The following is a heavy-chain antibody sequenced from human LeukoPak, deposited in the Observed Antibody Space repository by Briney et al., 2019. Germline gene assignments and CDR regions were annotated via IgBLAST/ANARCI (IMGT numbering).Heavy chain of an antibody. CDR2: IKQDGSEK. J-gene: IGHJ4*02. V-gene: IGHV3-7*01. CDR1: GFTFSSYA. D-gene: IGHD2-15*01. CDR3: ASCSGGSCHSSY. Sequence: GGSLRLSCAASGFTFSSYAMHWVRQAPGKGLEWVANIKQDGSEKYYVDSVKGRFTISRDNAKNSLYLQMNSLRAEDTAVYYCASCSGGSCHSSYWGQGTLVIVSS.